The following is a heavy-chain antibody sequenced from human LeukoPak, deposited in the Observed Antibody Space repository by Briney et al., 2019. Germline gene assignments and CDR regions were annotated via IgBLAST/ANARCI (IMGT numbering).Heavy chain of an antibody. CDR2: IHWNGGRT. CDR1: XFTXXSYS. CDR3: XXXXXXXXXXGAXXY. V-gene: IGHV3-20*03. Sequence: XFTXXSYSMNWVRRAPGKGLEWVSRIHWNGGRTGYADSVKGRFTISRDNAKNSVYLQMNSLRVEDTALYYXXXXXXXXXXXGAXXYWGQGTLVTVSS. J-gene: IGHJ4*02.